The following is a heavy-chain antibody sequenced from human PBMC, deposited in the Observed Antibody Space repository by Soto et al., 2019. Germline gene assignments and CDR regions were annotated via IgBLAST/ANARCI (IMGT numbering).Heavy chain of an antibody. D-gene: IGHD2-2*03. Sequence: QLQLVESGGGVVQPGRSLRLSCAASGFTFSDRAMHWVRQAPGKGREWLALIWSDGREKFYAGSVKGRFTISRDNSKNTVYLHINTLSAEDTAMYYCARALFPDVDIYAMDVWGQGTAVTVSS. CDR2: IWSDGREK. CDR3: ARALFPDVDIYAMDV. J-gene: IGHJ6*02. V-gene: IGHV3-33*01. CDR1: GFTFSDRA.